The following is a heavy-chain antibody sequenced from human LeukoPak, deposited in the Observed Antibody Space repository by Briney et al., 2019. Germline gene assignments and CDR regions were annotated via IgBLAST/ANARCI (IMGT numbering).Heavy chain of an antibody. CDR3: AKDMAAYYYASGNIDY. J-gene: IGHJ4*02. CDR1: GFTFSSYG. Sequence: GGSLRLSCAASGFTFSSYGMSWVRQAPGKGLEWVSAIRGSGGSTYYADSVKGRFTISRDNSKNSLYLQMNSLRAEDTALYYCAKDMAAYYYASGNIDYWGEGTLVTVSS. CDR2: IRGSGGST. D-gene: IGHD3-10*01. V-gene: IGHV3-23*01.